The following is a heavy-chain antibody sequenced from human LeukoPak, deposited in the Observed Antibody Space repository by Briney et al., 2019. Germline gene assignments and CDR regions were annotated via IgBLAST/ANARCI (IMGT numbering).Heavy chain of an antibody. D-gene: IGHD3-9*01. Sequence: GASVTVSCKASGYTFTSYDINWVRQATGQGLEWMGWMNPNSGNPGYAQKFQGRVTMTRDTSISTAYMELSRLRSDDTAVYYCARWPIYDILTGYYKSDNWFDPWGQGTLVTVSS. V-gene: IGHV1-8*01. J-gene: IGHJ5*02. CDR2: MNPNSGNP. CDR1: GYTFTSYD. CDR3: ARWPIYDILTGYYKSDNWFDP.